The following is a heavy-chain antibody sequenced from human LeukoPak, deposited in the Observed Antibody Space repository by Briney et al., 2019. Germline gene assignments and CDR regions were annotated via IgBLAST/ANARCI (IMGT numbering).Heavy chain of an antibody. D-gene: IGHD3-10*01. CDR3: ARVSRGSGSYYRRYYYYYMDV. Sequence: SETLSLTCTVSGGSISSYYWSWIRQPPGKGLEWIGYIYYSGSTNYNPSLKSRVTISVDTSKNQFSLKLSSVTAADTAVYYCARVSRGSGSYYRRYYYYYMDVWGKGTTVTISS. CDR2: IYYSGST. CDR1: GGSISSYY. V-gene: IGHV4-59*01. J-gene: IGHJ6*03.